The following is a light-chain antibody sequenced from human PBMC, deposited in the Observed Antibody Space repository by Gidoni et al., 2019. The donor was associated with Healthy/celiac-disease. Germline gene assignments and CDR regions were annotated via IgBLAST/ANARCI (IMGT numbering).Light chain of an antibody. V-gene: IGKV1-5*01. CDR2: DAA. J-gene: IGKJ4*01. Sequence: DIQMTQSPSTLSASVGDRVTITCRASQSISSWLAWYQQKPWKAPKLLIYDAASLESGVPSRFSGSGSGTEFTSTISSLQPDDFATYYCQQYNSYPLTFGGGTKVEIK. CDR1: QSISSW. CDR3: QQYNSYPLT.